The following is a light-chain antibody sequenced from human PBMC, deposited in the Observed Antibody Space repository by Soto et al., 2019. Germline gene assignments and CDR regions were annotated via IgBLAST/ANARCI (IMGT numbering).Light chain of an antibody. CDR2: DVN. J-gene: IGLJ1*01. CDR1: SSDVGGYNF. CDR3: CSYTSSSTHV. Sequence: QSALTQPASVSGSPGQSITISCTGTSSDVGGYNFVSGYQQHPGKVPKLMIFDVNRRPSGVSDRVSGSKSGNTASLTISCLQAEDEGDYYCCSYTSSSTHVFGSGTKVTVL. V-gene: IGLV2-14*03.